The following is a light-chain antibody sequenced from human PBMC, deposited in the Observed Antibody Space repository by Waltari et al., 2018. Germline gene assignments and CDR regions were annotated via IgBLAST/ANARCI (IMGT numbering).Light chain of an antibody. Sequence: IQLTQSPSFLSASVGYRVTLTCRASQGIGSDLAWYQQKPGKAPKLLIYLASTLQSGVPSRFSGSESGTEFTLTISSLQPEDFATYYCQQLNTYPRTFGQGTKVEIK. CDR2: LAS. V-gene: IGKV1-9*01. CDR3: QQLNTYPRT. J-gene: IGKJ1*01. CDR1: QGIGSD.